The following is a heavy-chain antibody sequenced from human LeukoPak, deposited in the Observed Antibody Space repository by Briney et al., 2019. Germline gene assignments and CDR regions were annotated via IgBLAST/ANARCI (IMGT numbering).Heavy chain of an antibody. D-gene: IGHD5-12*01. J-gene: IGHJ4*02. CDR3: ARDFLGDNGYDEAYFDY. V-gene: IGHV3-23*01. CDR2: ISGSGSGGST. Sequence: GGSLRLSCAASGFTFSSSAMSWVRQAPGKGLEWVSSISGSGSGGSTYYADSVKGRFTISRDNAKNSLYLQMNSLRAEDTAVYYCARDFLGDNGYDEAYFDYWGQGTLVTVSS. CDR1: GFTFSSSA.